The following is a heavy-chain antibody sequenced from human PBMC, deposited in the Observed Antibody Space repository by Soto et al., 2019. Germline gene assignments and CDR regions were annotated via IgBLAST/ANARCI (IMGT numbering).Heavy chain of an antibody. CDR2: IRRNAYGGTT. CDR3: TRASSLAFHF. J-gene: IGHJ4*02. CDR1: GCTFGDYA. Sequence: RLSCTASGCTFGDYALSGVRQARGKGLEWVGFIRRNAYGGTTDYAASVKGRFTISRDDSKSIAYLQMNSLRTEDTALYYCTRASSLAFHFCGQRTLVTLSS. V-gene: IGHV3-49*04. D-gene: IGHD3-16*01.